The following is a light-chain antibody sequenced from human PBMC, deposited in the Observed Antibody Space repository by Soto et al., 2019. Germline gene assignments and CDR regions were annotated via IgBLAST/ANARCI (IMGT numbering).Light chain of an antibody. CDR1: QSVLYSSNNKNS. CDR3: QQYYSTPQT. J-gene: IGKJ1*01. CDR2: WAS. V-gene: IGKV4-1*01. Sequence: DIVMTQSPDSLAVSLGERATINCKSSQSVLYSSNNKNSLAWYQQKPGQPPRLLISWASTRESGVPDRFSGSGSGTDFPLTISTLHAEDVAFYYWQQYYSTPQTFGQGTKVDIK.